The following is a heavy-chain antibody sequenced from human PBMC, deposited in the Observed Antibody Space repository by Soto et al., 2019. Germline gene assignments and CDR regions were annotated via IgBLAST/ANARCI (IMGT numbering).Heavy chain of an antibody. CDR2: INAGNGNT. CDR1: GYTFTSYA. V-gene: IGHV1-3*01. CDR3: ARALGRDGYNRPAPAWFAP. J-gene: IGHJ5*02. Sequence: ASVKVSFKASGYTFTSYAMHWVRQAPGQRLEWMGWINAGNGNTKYSQKFQGRVTITRDTSASTAYMELSSLRSEDTAVYYCARALGRDGYNRPAPAWFAPWGQGTLVTVSS. D-gene: IGHD5-12*01.